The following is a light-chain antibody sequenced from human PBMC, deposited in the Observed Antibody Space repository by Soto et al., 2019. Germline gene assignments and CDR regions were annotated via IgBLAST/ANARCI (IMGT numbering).Light chain of an antibody. Sequence: EIVLTQSPGTLSLSPGERATLSCTASQSVSSSYLAWHQQKPGQAPRLLIYSVSSRATGIPDRFSGSGSGTEFTLTISRLEPEDFAVYYCLQYSSSPRTFGQGTRLEIK. J-gene: IGKJ5*01. CDR2: SVS. CDR3: LQYSSSPRT. V-gene: IGKV3-20*01. CDR1: QSVSSSY.